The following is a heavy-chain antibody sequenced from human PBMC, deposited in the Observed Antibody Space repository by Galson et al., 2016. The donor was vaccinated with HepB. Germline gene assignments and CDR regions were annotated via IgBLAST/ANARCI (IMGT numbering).Heavy chain of an antibody. Sequence: SETLSLTCSVSGGSTSGYYWTWIRQPPGKGLERIGYIYDSGITNYNPSLKSRVTISVDTSKKHFSVKLSSVTAADTAVYYCARLSLAARAWFDPWGQGTLVIVSS. CDR3: ARLSLAARAWFDP. J-gene: IGHJ5*02. V-gene: IGHV4-59*01. CDR1: GGSTSGYY. CDR2: IYDSGIT. D-gene: IGHD6-6*01.